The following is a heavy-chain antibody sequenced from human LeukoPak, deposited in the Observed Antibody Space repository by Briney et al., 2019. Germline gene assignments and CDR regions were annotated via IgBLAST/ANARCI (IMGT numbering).Heavy chain of an antibody. D-gene: IGHD6-13*01. V-gene: IGHV1-69*10. CDR3: ARVGVGGSSSWYYYYYGMDV. Sequence: GAPVKVSCKASGGTFSRYTISWVRQAPGQGLEWMGGIIPILGIANYAQKFQGRVAITADKSTSTAYMELSSLRSEDTAVYYCARVGVGGSSSWYYYYYGMDVWGQGTTVTASS. CDR2: IIPILGIA. J-gene: IGHJ6*02. CDR1: GGTFSRYT.